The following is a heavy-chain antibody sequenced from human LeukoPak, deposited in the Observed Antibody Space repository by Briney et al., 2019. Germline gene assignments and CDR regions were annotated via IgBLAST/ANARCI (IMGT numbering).Heavy chain of an antibody. CDR1: GGTFSSYA. Sequence: SVKVSCKASGGTFSSYAISWVRQAPGQGLEWMGRIIPILGIANYAQKFQGRVTITADTSTSTAYMELSSLRSEDTAVYYCASLPGYYYYGMDVWGQGTTVTVSS. V-gene: IGHV1-69*04. J-gene: IGHJ6*02. CDR3: ASLPGYYYYGMDV. CDR2: IIPILGIA.